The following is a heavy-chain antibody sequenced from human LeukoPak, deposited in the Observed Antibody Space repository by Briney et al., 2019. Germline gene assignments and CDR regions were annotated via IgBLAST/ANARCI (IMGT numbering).Heavy chain of an antibody. CDR1: GFTFSSYG. J-gene: IGHJ4*02. D-gene: IGHD3-10*01. V-gene: IGHV3-23*01. CDR2: ISGSGGST. Sequence: GGSLRLSCAAPGFTFSSYGMSWVRQAPGKGLEWVSAISGSGGSTYYADSVKGRFTISRDNSKNTLYLQMNSLRAEDTAVYYCAKDYGFGELHFDYWGQGTLVTVSS. CDR3: AKDYGFGELHFDY.